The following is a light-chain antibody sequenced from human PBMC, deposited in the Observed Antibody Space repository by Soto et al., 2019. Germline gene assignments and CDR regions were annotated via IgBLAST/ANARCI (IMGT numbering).Light chain of an antibody. Sequence: QSALTQPASVSGSPGQSITISCTVTNSDVGGYNYISWYQQHPGKPPKLMIYEVSNRPSGVSHRFSGSRSGNTASLTISGLQAEDEADYYCSSYTSSSTYVFGNGTKVTVL. J-gene: IGLJ1*01. CDR3: SSYTSSSTYV. V-gene: IGLV2-14*01. CDR1: NSDVGGYNY. CDR2: EVS.